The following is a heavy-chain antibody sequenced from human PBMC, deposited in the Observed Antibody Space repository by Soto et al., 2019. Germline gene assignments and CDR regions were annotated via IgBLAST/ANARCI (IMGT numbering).Heavy chain of an antibody. CDR3: ARDGGSWYRRENNWFDP. V-gene: IGHV1-3*01. CDR2: INAGNGST. Sequence: GASVKVSCKASGYTFTSYAMHWVRQAPGQRLEWMGWINAGNGSTKYSQKFQGRVTITRDTSASTAYMELSSLRSEDTAVYYCARDGGSWYRRENNWFDPWGQGTLVTVSS. D-gene: IGHD6-13*01. CDR1: GYTFTSYA. J-gene: IGHJ5*02.